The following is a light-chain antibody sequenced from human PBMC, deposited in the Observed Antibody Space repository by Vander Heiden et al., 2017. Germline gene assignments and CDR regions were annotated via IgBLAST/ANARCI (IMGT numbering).Light chain of an antibody. CDR2: DAS. CDR1: QNVRSY. J-gene: IGKJ4*01. V-gene: IGKV3-11*01. Sequence: VLAQSPAILSWSRGESATLSCRACQNVRSYLAWYQQKPGEAPRLLIYDASNRATGITARFSSSGSGTDYTLTISSLDPVDFAVYVCQQRVNLPLTFGGGTQVEIK. CDR3: QQRVNLPLT.